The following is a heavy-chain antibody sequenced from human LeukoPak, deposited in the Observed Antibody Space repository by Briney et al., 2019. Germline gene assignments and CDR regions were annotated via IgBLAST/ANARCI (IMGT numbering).Heavy chain of an antibody. Sequence: ASVKVSCKSSGYTFTGYYIHWVRQAPGQGLDCMGWINPNNGGTNFAQKFQGRVTMTRDTSISTAYVELSRVTYDDTAVYYCARGYSDGWYIAYWGQGTPVTVSS. D-gene: IGHD6-19*01. V-gene: IGHV1-2*02. CDR2: INPNNGGT. CDR1: GYTFTGYY. CDR3: ARGYSDGWYIAY. J-gene: IGHJ4*02.